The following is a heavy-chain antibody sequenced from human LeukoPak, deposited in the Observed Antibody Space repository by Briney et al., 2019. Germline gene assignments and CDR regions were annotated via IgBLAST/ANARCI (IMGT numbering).Heavy chain of an antibody. CDR1: GFTFSTYS. Sequence: GGSLRLSCAASGFTFSTYSMNWVRQAPGKGLEWVSSISSSSSYIYYADSVKGRFTISRDNAKNSLYLQMNSLRAEDTAVYYCAREGITGMIDYWGQGTLVTVSS. J-gene: IGHJ4*02. D-gene: IGHD1-20*01. CDR2: ISSSSSYI. V-gene: IGHV3-21*01. CDR3: AREGITGMIDY.